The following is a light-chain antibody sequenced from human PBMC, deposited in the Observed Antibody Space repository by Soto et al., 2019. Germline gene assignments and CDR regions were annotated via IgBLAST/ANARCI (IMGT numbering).Light chain of an antibody. J-gene: IGKJ4*01. CDR2: GAS. Sequence: EIVLTQSPDTLSLSPGERATLSCRASQSVSSSYLAWYQQKPGQAPRLLIYGASSRATGIPDRFSGSGSGTDFTLTISRLEPEDFAVYYCQQYGSSPPLTLGGGTNVDIK. CDR3: QQYGSSPPLT. V-gene: IGKV3-20*01. CDR1: QSVSSSY.